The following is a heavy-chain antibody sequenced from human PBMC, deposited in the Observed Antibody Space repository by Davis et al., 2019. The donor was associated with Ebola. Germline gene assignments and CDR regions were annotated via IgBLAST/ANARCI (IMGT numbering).Heavy chain of an antibody. CDR1: GFTFSSYW. D-gene: IGHD3-16*01. CDR3: AREVRDYIGRTCFDY. J-gene: IGHJ4*02. V-gene: IGHV3-7*01. Sequence: PGGSLRLSCAASGFTFSSYWMSWVRQAPGKGLEWVANIKQDGSEKYYVDSVKGRFTISRDNAKNSLYLQMNSLRAEDTAVYYCAREVRDYIGRTCFDYWGQGTLVTVSS. CDR2: IKQDGSEK.